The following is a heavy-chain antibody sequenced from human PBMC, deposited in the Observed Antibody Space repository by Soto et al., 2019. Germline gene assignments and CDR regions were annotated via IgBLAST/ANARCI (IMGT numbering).Heavy chain of an antibody. CDR1: GYTFTGYY. J-gene: IGHJ4*02. D-gene: IGHD2-8*01. CDR3: AAGVAENGYFDY. CDR2: INPNSGGT. Sequence: GASVKVACKASGYTFTGYYMHWVRQAPGQGLEWMGWINPNSGGTNYAQKFQGWVTMTRDTSISTAYMELSRLRSDDTAVYYCAAGVAENGYFDYWGQGTLVTVSS. V-gene: IGHV1-2*04.